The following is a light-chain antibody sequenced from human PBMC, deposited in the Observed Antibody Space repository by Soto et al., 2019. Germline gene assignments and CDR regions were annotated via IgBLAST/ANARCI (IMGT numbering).Light chain of an antibody. V-gene: IGKV3-15*01. CDR1: QSVSSN. CDR2: GAS. CDR3: QQSNNWPPWT. J-gene: IGKJ1*01. Sequence: EIVMTQSPATLSVSPGERATLSCRASQSVSSNLAWYQQKPGQAPRLLIYGASTRATGIPARFSGSGSGTDFTLTISSLQSEDFAVYYCQQSNNWPPWTFGQGTKVHIK.